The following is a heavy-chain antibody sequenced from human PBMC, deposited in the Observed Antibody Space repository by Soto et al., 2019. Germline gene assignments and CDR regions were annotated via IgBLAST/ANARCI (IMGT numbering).Heavy chain of an antibody. J-gene: IGHJ4*02. CDR2: IIPILGIA. CDR1: GGTLSSYT. CDR3: AREVDDSSGFLFDY. D-gene: IGHD3-22*01. V-gene: IGHV1-69*02. Sequence: ASVKVSCKASGGTLSSYTISWVRQAPGQGLEWMGRIIPILGIANYAQKFQGRVTITADKSTSTAYMELSSLRSEDTAVYYCAREVDDSSGFLFDYWGQGTLVTVSS.